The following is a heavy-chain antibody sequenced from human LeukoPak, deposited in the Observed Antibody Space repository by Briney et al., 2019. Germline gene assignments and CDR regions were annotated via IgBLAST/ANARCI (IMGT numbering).Heavy chain of an antibody. J-gene: IGHJ4*02. CDR2: ISAYNGNT. CDR1: GYTFTSYG. V-gene: IGHV1-18*01. CDR3: ARDLITIFGVVIHEFDY. Sequence: GASVTVSCKASGYTFTSYGISWVRQAPGQGREWMGWISAYNGNTNYAQKLEGRVTMTTETSTRTAYMELRSLRSDETAVYYCARDLITIFGVVIHEFDYWGQGTLVTVSS. D-gene: IGHD3-3*01.